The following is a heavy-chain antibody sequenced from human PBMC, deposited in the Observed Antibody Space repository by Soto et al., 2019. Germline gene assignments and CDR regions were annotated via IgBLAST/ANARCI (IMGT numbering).Heavy chain of an antibody. J-gene: IGHJ6*02. CDR1: GFTFSSYW. CDR2: IKQDGSEK. Sequence: GGSLRLSCAASGFTFSSYWMSWVRQAPGKGLEWVANIKQDGSEKYYVDSVKGRFTISRDNAKNSLYLQMNSLRAEDTAVYYCAREETDGYGDYVWTPHYYYGMDVWGQGTTVTVSS. V-gene: IGHV3-7*04. CDR3: AREETDGYGDYVWTPHYYYGMDV. D-gene: IGHD4-17*01.